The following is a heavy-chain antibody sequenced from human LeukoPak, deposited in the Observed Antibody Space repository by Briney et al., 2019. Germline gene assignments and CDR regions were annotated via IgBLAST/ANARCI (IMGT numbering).Heavy chain of an antibody. Sequence: PGGSLRLSCAASGFTFDDYAMHWVRQAPGKGLEWVSGISWNSGSIDYADSVKGRFTISRDNAKNSLYLQMNSLRAEDTAVYYCAKSDILTGYYYYYYMDVWGKGTTVTVSS. CDR1: GFTFDDYA. J-gene: IGHJ6*03. CDR3: AKSDILTGYYYYYYMDV. CDR2: ISWNSGSI. D-gene: IGHD3-9*01. V-gene: IGHV3-9*01.